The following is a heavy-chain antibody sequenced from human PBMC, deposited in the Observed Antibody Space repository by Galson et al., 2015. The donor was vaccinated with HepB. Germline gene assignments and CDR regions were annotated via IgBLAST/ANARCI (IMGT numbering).Heavy chain of an antibody. CDR2: ISYDGSNK. CDR1: GFTFSSYA. J-gene: IGHJ4*02. D-gene: IGHD5-18*01. Sequence: SLRLSCAASGFTFSSYAMHWVRQAPGKGLEWVAVISYDGSNKYYADSVKGRFTISRDNSKNTLYLQMNSLRAEDTAVYYCAREDIQLWSNPFDYWGQGTLVTVSS. V-gene: IGHV3-30-3*01. CDR3: AREDIQLWSNPFDY.